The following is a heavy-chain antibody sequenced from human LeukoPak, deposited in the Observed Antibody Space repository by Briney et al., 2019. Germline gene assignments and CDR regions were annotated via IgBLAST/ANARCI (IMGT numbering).Heavy chain of an antibody. V-gene: IGHV3-33*01. CDR2: IWYDGSNK. CDR1: GFTFSSYG. J-gene: IGHJ6*02. D-gene: IGHD3-10*01. Sequence: GGSLRLSCAASGFTFSSYGMHWVRQAPGKGLEWVAVIWYDGSNKYYADSVKGRFTISRDNSKNTLYLQMNSLRAEDTAVYYCARGDKEVLWFGELNYGMDVWGQRTTVTLSS. CDR3: ARGDKEVLWFGELNYGMDV.